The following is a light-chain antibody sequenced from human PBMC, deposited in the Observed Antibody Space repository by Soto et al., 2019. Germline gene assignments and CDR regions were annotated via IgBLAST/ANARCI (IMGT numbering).Light chain of an antibody. CDR1: QSFSTY. Sequence: DFQMTQSPSSLSAALGDRVAITCRASQSFSTYLAWYQQKPGKVPKLLISGISTLQSGVPSRFSGSGYGTEFTLTISNLQPEDVATYYCQKYNTAPLTFGGGTKVDIK. V-gene: IGKV1-27*01. J-gene: IGKJ4*01. CDR3: QKYNTAPLT. CDR2: GIS.